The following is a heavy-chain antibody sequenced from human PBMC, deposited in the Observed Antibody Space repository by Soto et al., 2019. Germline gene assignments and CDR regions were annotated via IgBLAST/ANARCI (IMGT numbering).Heavy chain of an antibody. CDR2: ISSSSSYI. D-gene: IGHD2-2*01. CDR3: ARDYCSSTSCLPDY. J-gene: IGHJ4*02. V-gene: IGHV3-21*01. Sequence: GGSLSLSCAASGFTFSSYSMNWVRQAPGKGLEWVSSISSSSSYIYYADSVKGRFTISRDNAKNSLYLQMNSLRAEDTAVYYCARDYCSSTSCLPDYWGQGTLVTVSS. CDR1: GFTFSSYS.